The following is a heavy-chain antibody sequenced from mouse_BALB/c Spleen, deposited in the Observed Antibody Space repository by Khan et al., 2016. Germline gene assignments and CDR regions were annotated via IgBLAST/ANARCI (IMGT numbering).Heavy chain of an antibody. CDR1: GFNIKDTY. Sequence: EVQLQESGAELVKPGASVKLSCTASGFNIKDTYMHWVKQRPEQGLEWIGRIDPANGNTKYDPKFQGKATITADTSSNTAYLQLSSLTSEDTAAYYCARSYYYGSSYYFDDWGQGTTLAVAS. D-gene: IGHD1-1*01. J-gene: IGHJ2*01. V-gene: IGHV14-3*02. CDR3: ARSYYYGSSYYFDD. CDR2: IDPANGNT.